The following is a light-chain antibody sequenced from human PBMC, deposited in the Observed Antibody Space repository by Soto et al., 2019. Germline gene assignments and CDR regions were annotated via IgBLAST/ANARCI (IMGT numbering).Light chain of an antibody. Sequence: QSVLTQPPSVSGPPGQSVTISCTGTSSDVGAYDYVSWYQQHPGKAPKLMIYDVSKRPSGVPDRFSGSKSGNTASLTISGLQAEDEADYYCCSYAGSYASDYVFGAGTKVTIL. J-gene: IGLJ1*01. V-gene: IGLV2-11*01. CDR2: DVS. CDR3: CSYAGSYASDYV. CDR1: SSDVGAYDY.